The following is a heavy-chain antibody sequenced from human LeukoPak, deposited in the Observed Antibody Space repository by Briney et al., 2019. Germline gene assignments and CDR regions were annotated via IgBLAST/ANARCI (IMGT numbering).Heavy chain of an antibody. CDR1: GFSFSTYA. CDR3: ARHWLRGAAKPGYMDV. J-gene: IGHJ6*03. Sequence: PGGSLRLSCTASGFSFSTYAMSWVRQPPGKGLEWIGSIYYSASTYYNPSLKSRVTISVDTSKTQFSLKLSSVTAADTAVYYCARHWLRGAAKPGYMDVWGKGTTVTVSS. V-gene: IGHV4-39*01. D-gene: IGHD5-18*01. CDR2: IYYSAST.